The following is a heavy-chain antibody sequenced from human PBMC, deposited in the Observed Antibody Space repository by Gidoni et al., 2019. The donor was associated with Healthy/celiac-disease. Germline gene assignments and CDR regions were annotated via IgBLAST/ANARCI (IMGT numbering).Heavy chain of an antibody. CDR3: AKGVPAAANYYGMDV. D-gene: IGHD2-2*01. Sequence: EVQLVESGGGLVQPGGSLSLSCSASGFTFSSYSMNWVRQAPGKGLEWVSYISSSSSTIYYADSVKGRCTISRDNAKNSLYLQMNSLRDEDTAVYYCAKGVPAAANYYGMDVWGQGTTVTVSS. CDR2: ISSSSSTI. J-gene: IGHJ6*02. V-gene: IGHV3-48*02. CDR1: GFTFSSYS.